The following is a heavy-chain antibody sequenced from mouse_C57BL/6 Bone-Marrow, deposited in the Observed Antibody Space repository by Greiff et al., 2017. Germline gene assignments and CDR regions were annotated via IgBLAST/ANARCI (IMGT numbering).Heavy chain of an antibody. D-gene: IGHD1-1*01. CDR1: GYTFTNYW. CDR2: IYHGGGLT. J-gene: IGHJ1*03. Sequence: QVQLQQSGAELVRPGTSVKMSCKASGYTFTNYWIGWAKQRPGHGLEWIGDIYHGGGLTNYKEKFKGKATLNADKSSSTASMRFSSLTSEDSAIYDSAATVVRSHWYFDVWGTGTTVTVSS. CDR3: AATVVRSHWYFDV. V-gene: IGHV1-63*01.